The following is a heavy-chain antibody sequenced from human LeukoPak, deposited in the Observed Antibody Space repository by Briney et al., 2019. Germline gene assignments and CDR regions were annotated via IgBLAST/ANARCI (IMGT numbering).Heavy chain of an antibody. Sequence: GGSLRLSCAASGFTFSDYYMSWIRRAPGKGLEWVSYIRSSSSYTNYADSVKGRFTISRDNAKNSLYLQMSSLRAEDTAVYYCARAVQLERQRIYYYYYGMDVWGKGTTVTVSS. J-gene: IGHJ6*04. V-gene: IGHV3-11*06. D-gene: IGHD1-1*01. CDR1: GFTFSDYY. CDR2: IRSSSSYT. CDR3: ARAVQLERQRIYYYYYGMDV.